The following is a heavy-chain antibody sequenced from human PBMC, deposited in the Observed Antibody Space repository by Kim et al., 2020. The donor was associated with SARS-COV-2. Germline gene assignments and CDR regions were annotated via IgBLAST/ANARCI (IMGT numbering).Heavy chain of an antibody. Sequence: GGSLRLSCAASGFTFSSYAMHWVRQAPGKGLEWVAVISYDGSNKYYADSVKGRFTISRDNSKNTLYLQMNSLRAGDTAVYYCARDLGNSWLYYFDYWGQGTLVTVSS. CDR3: ARDLGNSWLYYFDY. CDR2: ISYDGSNK. J-gene: IGHJ4*02. CDR1: GFTFSSYA. V-gene: IGHV3-30-3*01. D-gene: IGHD5-18*01.